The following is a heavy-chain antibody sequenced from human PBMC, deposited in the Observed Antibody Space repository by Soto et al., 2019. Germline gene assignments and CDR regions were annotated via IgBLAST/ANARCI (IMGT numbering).Heavy chain of an antibody. J-gene: IGHJ5*02. Sequence: SETLSLTCAVYGGSFSGYYWTWIRQPPGKGLEWIGYIYHSGSTYYNPSLKSRVTISVDRSKNQFSLKLSSVTAADTAVYYCARVPSPWGQGTLVTVSS. CDR1: GGSFSGYY. CDR3: ARVPSP. CDR2: IYHSGST. V-gene: IGHV4-34*01.